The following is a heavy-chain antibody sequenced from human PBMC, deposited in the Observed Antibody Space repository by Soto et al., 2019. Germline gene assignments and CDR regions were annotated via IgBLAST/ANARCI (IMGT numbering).Heavy chain of an antibody. V-gene: IGHV4-30-2*01. CDR1: GGSISSGGYS. Sequence: SETLSLTCAFSGGSISSGGYSLSWIRQPPGKGLEWIGYIYHSGSTYYNPSLKSRVTISVDRSKNRFSLKLSSVTAADTAVYYCARMAGGSYGFFYDYWGQGTLVTVSS. J-gene: IGHJ4*02. CDR3: ARMAGGSYGFFYDY. CDR2: IYHSGST. D-gene: IGHD1-26*01.